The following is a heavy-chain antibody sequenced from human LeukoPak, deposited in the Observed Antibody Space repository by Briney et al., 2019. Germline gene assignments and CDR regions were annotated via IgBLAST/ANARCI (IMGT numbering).Heavy chain of an antibody. D-gene: IGHD3-16*01. CDR3: ARRSLTGLGGNCFDP. CDR2: LWSDGRTE. J-gene: IGHJ5*02. Sequence: TGGSLRLSCAASGFTFSSYTMHWARQAPGKGLEWVAVLWSDGRTEKYADSVKGRFTVSRDNFKNTLYLQMNSLRVEDTAVYYCARRSLTGLGGNCFDPWGQGTLVTVSS. V-gene: IGHV3-33*01. CDR1: GFTFSSYT.